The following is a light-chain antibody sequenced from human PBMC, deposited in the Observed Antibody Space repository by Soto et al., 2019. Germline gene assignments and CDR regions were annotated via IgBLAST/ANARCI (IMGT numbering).Light chain of an antibody. Sequence: QSVLTQPPSASGTPGQRVTISCSGSRSNIGSNAANWYQQLPGTAPKLLIYSNNQRPSGVPDRFSGSKSGTSASLAISGLQSEDEADYYCAAWDCSLNGLVFGGGTKLTVL. J-gene: IGLJ2*01. V-gene: IGLV1-44*01. CDR3: AAWDCSLNGLV. CDR1: RSNIGSNA. CDR2: SNN.